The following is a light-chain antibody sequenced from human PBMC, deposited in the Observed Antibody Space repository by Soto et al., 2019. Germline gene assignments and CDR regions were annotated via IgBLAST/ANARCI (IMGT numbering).Light chain of an antibody. CDR2: AAS. J-gene: IGKJ4*01. Sequence: DIQMTQSPSSLSASVGDRVTITCRASQSISDSLNWYQHKPGTAPKLLLYAASSLQRGVPSRFSGGGSGTDFTLTISSLQPEDFVTYFCQQSFSFPATFGGGTKVEIK. CDR3: QQSFSFPAT. V-gene: IGKV1-39*01. CDR1: QSISDS.